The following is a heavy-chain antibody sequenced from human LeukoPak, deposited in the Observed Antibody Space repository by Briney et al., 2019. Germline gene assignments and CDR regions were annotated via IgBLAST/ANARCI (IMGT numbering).Heavy chain of an antibody. Sequence: PSETLSLTCAVYGGSFSGYYWSWIRQPPGKGLEWIGEINHSGSTNYNPSLKSRVTISVDTSKNQFSLKLSSVTAADTAVYYCARYGVGPRGAACPGRNYYYYMDVWGKGTTVTVSS. CDR1: GGSFSGYY. CDR3: ARYGVGPRGAACPGRNYYYYMDV. V-gene: IGHV4-34*01. J-gene: IGHJ6*03. CDR2: INHSGST. D-gene: IGHD6-6*01.